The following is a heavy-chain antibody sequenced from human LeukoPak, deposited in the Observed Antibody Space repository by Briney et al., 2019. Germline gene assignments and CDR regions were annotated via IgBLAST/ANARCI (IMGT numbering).Heavy chain of an antibody. J-gene: IGHJ5*02. Sequence: PSETLSLTCTVSGGSISGYYWSWIRQPPGKGLEWIGYIYSSGSASYNPSLISRVTILVDTSKNQCSLTLTSVTAADTAVYYCARLHASRAEEFDPWGQGTLVTVSS. CDR3: ARLHASRAEEFDP. CDR2: IYSSGSA. CDR1: GGSISGYY. D-gene: IGHD3-16*01. V-gene: IGHV4-59*03.